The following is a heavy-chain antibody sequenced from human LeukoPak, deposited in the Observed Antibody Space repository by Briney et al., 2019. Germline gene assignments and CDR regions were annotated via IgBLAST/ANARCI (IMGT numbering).Heavy chain of an antibody. V-gene: IGHV1-2*02. CDR1: GYTFTIYY. CDR3: ARNPAYCTSTSCYNDY. J-gene: IGHJ4*02. CDR2: INPNSGGT. Sequence: ASVKVSCKASGYTFTIYYMHWVRQAPGQGLEWMGWINPNSGGTSYAPRFQGRVTMTRDTSISTAYMELSRLTSDDTAVYYCARNPAYCTSTSCYNDYWGQGTLVTVSS. D-gene: IGHD2-2*02.